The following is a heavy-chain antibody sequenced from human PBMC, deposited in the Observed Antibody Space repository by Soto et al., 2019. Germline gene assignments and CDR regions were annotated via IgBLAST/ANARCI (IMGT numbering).Heavy chain of an antibody. CDR1: GYTFTSYG. Sequence: ASVKVSCKASGYTFTSYGISWVRQAPGQGLEWMGWISAYNGNTNYAQKLQGRVTMTTDTSTSTAYMELRSLRSDDTAVYYCARIGGPTGPDYYYYMDVWGKGTTVTVSS. V-gene: IGHV1-18*01. CDR3: ARIGGPTGPDYYYYMDV. J-gene: IGHJ6*03. D-gene: IGHD3-9*01. CDR2: ISAYNGNT.